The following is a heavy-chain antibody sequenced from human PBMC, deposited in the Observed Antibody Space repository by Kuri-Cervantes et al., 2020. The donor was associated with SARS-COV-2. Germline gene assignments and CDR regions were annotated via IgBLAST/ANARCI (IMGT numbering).Heavy chain of an antibody. V-gene: IGHV4-59*12. CDR2: VHSSGST. CDR1: HGSITSNF. CDR3: AREDLSVVVPAAFFDY. J-gene: IGHJ4*02. D-gene: IGHD2-2*01. Sequence: SHGSITSNFWTWIRQPPGRGLEWIGDVHSSGSTNYNPSLESRVTISTDTSKNQFSLRLNSVTAADTAVYYCAREDLSVVVPAAFFDYWGQGTLVTVSS.